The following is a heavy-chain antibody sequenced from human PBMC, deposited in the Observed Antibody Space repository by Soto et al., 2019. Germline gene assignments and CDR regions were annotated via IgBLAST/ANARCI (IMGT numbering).Heavy chain of an antibody. D-gene: IGHD5-12*01. Sequence: EVQLVESGGGLVEPGGSLRLSCAASGFMFSNFEMSWVRQAPGKGPEWVSSIRSSGSDIYYAGSVKGRFTISRDNVKKSLYLQMNSLRAEDTAIYFCAGGCCGSDPSYFDYWGQGTLVTVSS. CDR3: AGGCCGSDPSYFDY. CDR2: IRSSGSDI. V-gene: IGHV3-48*03. J-gene: IGHJ4*02. CDR1: GFMFSNFE.